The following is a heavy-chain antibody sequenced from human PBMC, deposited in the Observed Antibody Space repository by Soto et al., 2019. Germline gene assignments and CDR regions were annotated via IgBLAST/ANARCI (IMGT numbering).Heavy chain of an antibody. CDR3: ARDPGIAAAKGALYNRFDP. Sequence: QVQLVESGGGVVQPGRSLRLSCAASGFTFSSYGMHWVRQAPGKGLEWVAVISYDESNKYYADSVKGRFTISRDSSKNTLYLQMNGLRAEDTAMYYCARDPGIAAAKGALYNRFDPWGQGTLVTVSS. J-gene: IGHJ5*02. CDR1: GFTFSSYG. V-gene: IGHV3-30*03. D-gene: IGHD6-13*01. CDR2: ISYDESNK.